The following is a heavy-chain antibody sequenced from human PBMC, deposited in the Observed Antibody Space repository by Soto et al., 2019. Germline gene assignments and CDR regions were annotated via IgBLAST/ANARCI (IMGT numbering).Heavy chain of an antibody. Sequence: QVQLVQSGADVKKPWSSVKVSCKSSGGTFGRYAISWLRQATGQGLEWMGGVIPIFGTPHYAQKLHGRVTMTADIPTSTGYLELSSLNSADTAVYYCAKIRWTISLQEEDAIWGQGTLVTLSS. CDR3: AKIRWTISLQEEDAI. CDR1: GGTFGRYA. CDR2: VIPIFGTP. V-gene: IGHV1-69*06. J-gene: IGHJ4*02. D-gene: IGHD2-15*01.